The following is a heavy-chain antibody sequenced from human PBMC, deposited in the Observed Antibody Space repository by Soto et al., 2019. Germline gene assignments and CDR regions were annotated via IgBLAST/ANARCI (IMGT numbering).Heavy chain of an antibody. V-gene: IGHV4-59*01. CDR2: IYYIGST. CDR3: SIGCMYYDIWTDNNWFDP. CDR1: GGSISSYY. Sequence: SETLSLTCTVSGGSISSYYWSWIRQPPVNGLEFIGYIYYIGSTNYNPSLKSRVTISVDTSKIQFSLKLISLTAADPAVYYCSIGCMYYDIWTDNNWFDPWGQGTLVTVSS. J-gene: IGHJ5*02. D-gene: IGHD3-9*01.